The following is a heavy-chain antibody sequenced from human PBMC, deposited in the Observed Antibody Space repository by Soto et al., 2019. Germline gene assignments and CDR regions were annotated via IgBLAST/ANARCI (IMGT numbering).Heavy chain of an antibody. CDR3: AREDSIIIPAVSDF. V-gene: IGHV3-23*01. CDR1: GFTFNNYA. D-gene: IGHD2-2*01. J-gene: IGHJ4*02. Sequence: GGSLRLSCAASGFTFNNYAMSWVRQAPGKGLEWVSAIGGSGRHTYYADSVQGRFNISRDNSKNTLYLQMNSLRAEDSAVYYCAREDSIIIPAVSDFWGQGTLVTVSS. CDR2: IGGSGRHT.